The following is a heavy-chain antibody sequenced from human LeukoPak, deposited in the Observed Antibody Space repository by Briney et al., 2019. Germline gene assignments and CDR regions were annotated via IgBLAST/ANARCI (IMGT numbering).Heavy chain of an antibody. CDR3: ARSKTHAY. CDR2: ISSSGSTM. CDR1: GFTFTTYD. V-gene: IGHV3-48*03. J-gene: IGHJ4*02. Sequence: PGGSLRLSCAASGFTFTTYDMNWVRQAPGKGLEWVSFISSSGSTMYYADSVKGRFTISRDNAKNSLYLQMNSLRAEDTAVYYCARSKTHAYWGQGTLVTVSS.